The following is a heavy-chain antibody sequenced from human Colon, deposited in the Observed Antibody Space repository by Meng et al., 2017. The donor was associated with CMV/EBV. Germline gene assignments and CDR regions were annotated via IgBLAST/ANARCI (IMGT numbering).Heavy chain of an antibody. CDR3: ARDRGAAGT. J-gene: IGHJ4*02. CDR2: ISTYNGNT. D-gene: IGHD6-13*01. CDR1: GYTFTSYG. Sequence: ASVKVSCKASGYTFTSYGIAWVRQAPGQGLEWMGWISTYNGNTYYAEKVQGRVTLTTDTSTTTAYMELRSLRSDDTAVYYCARDRGAAGTWGQGTLVTVSS. V-gene: IGHV1-18*01.